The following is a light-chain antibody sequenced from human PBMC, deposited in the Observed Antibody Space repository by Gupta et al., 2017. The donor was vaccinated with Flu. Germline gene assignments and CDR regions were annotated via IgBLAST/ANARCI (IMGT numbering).Light chain of an antibody. V-gene: IGKV1-39*01. CDR2: GAS. Sequence: DIQMTQSPSSLSASVGDRVTITCRASQSIRTYLTWYQQKPGKAPKLLIYGASSLQSGVPSRFSGIGSGTDFTLTISSLQPEDIATYYCQQSYSTLVTFGQGTRLAIK. J-gene: IGKJ5*01. CDR1: QSIRTY. CDR3: QQSYSTLVT.